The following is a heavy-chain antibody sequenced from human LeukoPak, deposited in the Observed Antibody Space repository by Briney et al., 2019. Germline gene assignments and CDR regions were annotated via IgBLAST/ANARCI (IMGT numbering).Heavy chain of an antibody. Sequence: SDTLSLTCTLSGGSISRYYGRGMRQPRGKALEWIGYIYYSGNTNHNPPRKSRVTISEDTSKNQFSLKLSPVTAADTAVYYCARGYDFWSGYYRQNWFDPWGQGTLVTVSS. CDR2: IYYSGNT. CDR1: GGSISRYY. V-gene: IGHV4-59*12. D-gene: IGHD3-3*01. J-gene: IGHJ5*02. CDR3: ARGYDFWSGYYRQNWFDP.